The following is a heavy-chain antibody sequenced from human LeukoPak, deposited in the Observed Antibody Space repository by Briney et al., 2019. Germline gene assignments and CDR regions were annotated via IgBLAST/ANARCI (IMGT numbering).Heavy chain of an antibody. J-gene: IGHJ4*02. CDR3: ARVFPPRPLDY. V-gene: IGHV3-21*01. D-gene: IGHD3-3*01. CDR2: ISSSSSYI. CDR1: GFTFSSYS. Sequence: RGSLRLSCAASGFTFSSYSMNWVRQAPGKGLEWVSSISSSSSYIYYADSVKGRFTISRDNAKNSLYLQMNSLRAEDTAVYYCARVFPPRPLDYWGQGTLVTVSS.